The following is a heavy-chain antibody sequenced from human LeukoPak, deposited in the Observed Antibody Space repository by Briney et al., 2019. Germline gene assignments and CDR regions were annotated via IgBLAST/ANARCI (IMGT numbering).Heavy chain of an antibody. Sequence: GGSLRLSCAASRFTFSSYGMHSVCQAPGKGLEWVAAIWYDGTNKYYADSVKGRFTISRGNSKNTLYLQMNSQRAVDTAVYYCASKFYSPGNDVDYWGQGTLVTVSS. V-gene: IGHV3-33*08. J-gene: IGHJ4*02. D-gene: IGHD3-10*01. CDR1: RFTFSSYG. CDR3: ASKFYSPGNDVDY. CDR2: IWYDGTNK.